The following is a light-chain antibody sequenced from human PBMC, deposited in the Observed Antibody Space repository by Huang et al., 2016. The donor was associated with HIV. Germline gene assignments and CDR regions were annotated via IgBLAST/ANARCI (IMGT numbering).Light chain of an antibody. J-gene: IGKJ1*01. CDR3: QQYQSVPWT. Sequence: DIQMTQSPSSLSASVGDRVTIICRASQGISKSLAWYQQKPGKAPKLLLYATSKLEGGVPSIFSGSGSGTHYTLTISTLQPEDLATYYCQQYQSVPWTFGQGTKVAI. V-gene: IGKV1-NL1*01. CDR1: QGISKS. CDR2: ATS.